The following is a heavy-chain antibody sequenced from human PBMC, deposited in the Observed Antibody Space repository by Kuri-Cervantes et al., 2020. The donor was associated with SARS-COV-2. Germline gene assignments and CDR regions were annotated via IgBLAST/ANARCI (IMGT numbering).Heavy chain of an antibody. D-gene: IGHD3-3*01. CDR1: GYTFTSYD. CDR3: ARGRSGYYDYYGMDV. V-gene: IGHV1-8*01. CDR2: MNPNSGNT. J-gene: IGHJ6*02. Sequence: ASVKVSCKASGYTFTSYDINWVRQATGQGLEWMGWMNPNSGNTGYAQKFQGRVTMTRNTSISTAYMELSSLRSEDTAVYYCARGRSGYYDYYGMDVWGQGTTVTVSS.